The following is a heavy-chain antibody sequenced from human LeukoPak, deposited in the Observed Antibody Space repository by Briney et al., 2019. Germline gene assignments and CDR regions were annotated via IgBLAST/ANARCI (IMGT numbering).Heavy chain of an antibody. J-gene: IGHJ2*01. D-gene: IGHD3-9*01. CDR1: GGSFSGYY. CDR2: INHSGST. CDR3: ARSDYDILTGSYWYFDL. V-gene: IGHV4-34*01. Sequence: KPSETLSLTCAVYGGSFSGYYWSWIRQPPGKGLEWIGEINHSGSTNYNPSLKSRVTTSVDTSKNQFSLKLSSVTAADTAVYYCARSDYDILTGSYWYFDLWGRGTLVTVSS.